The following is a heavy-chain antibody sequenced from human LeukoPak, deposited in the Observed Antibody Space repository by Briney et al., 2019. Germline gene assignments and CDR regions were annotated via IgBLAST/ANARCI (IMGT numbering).Heavy chain of an antibody. CDR3: AKDPTSVVANAFHI. J-gene: IGHJ3*02. V-gene: IGHV3-23*01. CDR2: ISGSGGTT. D-gene: IGHD5-12*01. CDR1: GFTFSSSV. Sequence: PGGSLRLSCAASGFTFSSSVMTWVRQAPGKGLEWVPTISGSGGTTYYADSVKGRFTISRGNSKNTLYLEMDSLRADVTAVYSCAKDPTSVVANAFHIWGQGTMVTVSS.